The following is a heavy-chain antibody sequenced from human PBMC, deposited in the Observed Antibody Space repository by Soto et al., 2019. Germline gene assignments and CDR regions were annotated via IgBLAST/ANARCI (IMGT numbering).Heavy chain of an antibody. CDR1: GFTFSSYA. CDR2: ISGSGAST. Sequence: PGGSLRLSCAASGFTFSSYAMSWVRQAPGKGLEWVSGISGSGASTYYADSVKGRFTISRDNSKNTLYLQMNSLRAEDTAVYYCARDRSSSWYGGIRNYYYGMDVWGQGTTVTVSS. D-gene: IGHD6-13*01. J-gene: IGHJ6*02. V-gene: IGHV3-23*01. CDR3: ARDRSSSWYGGIRNYYYGMDV.